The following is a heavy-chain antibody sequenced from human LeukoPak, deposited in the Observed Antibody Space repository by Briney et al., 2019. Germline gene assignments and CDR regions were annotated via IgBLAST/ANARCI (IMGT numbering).Heavy chain of an antibody. V-gene: IGHV3-23*01. Sequence: GSLRLSCAASGFTFSSYAMSWVRQAPGKGLEWVSAISGSGGSTYYADSVKGRFTISRDNSKNTLYLQMNSLRAEDTAVYYCAEGRYQDYYYYGMDVWGQGTTVTVSS. D-gene: IGHD2-2*01. CDR2: ISGSGGST. CDR1: GFTFSSYA. J-gene: IGHJ6*02. CDR3: AEGRYQDYYYYGMDV.